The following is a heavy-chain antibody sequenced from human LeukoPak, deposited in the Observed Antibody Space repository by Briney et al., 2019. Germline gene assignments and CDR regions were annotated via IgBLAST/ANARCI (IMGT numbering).Heavy chain of an antibody. CDR2: INSDGSST. Sequence: GGSLRLSCAASGFTFSGYWMHWVRQAPGKGLVWVSRINSDGSSTSYADSVKGRFTISRDNAKNTLYLQMNSLRAEDTAVYYCARGGGYSYGPTDYWSQGTLVTVSS. J-gene: IGHJ4*02. CDR1: GFTFSGYW. CDR3: ARGGGYSYGPTDY. V-gene: IGHV3-74*01. D-gene: IGHD5-18*01.